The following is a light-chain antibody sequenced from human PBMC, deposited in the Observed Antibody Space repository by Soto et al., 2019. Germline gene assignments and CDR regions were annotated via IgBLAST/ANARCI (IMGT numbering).Light chain of an antibody. J-gene: IGKJ5*01. Sequence: EIVLTQSPCTLSLSPGQRATLSCRASQRLSASDIAWYQQKPGQAPKFLIYGVSSRATGIPDRFSGSGSGTDFTLTISRLEPEDFAVYHCQQYGSSPRITFGQGTRLAI. CDR2: GVS. CDR3: QQYGSSPRIT. V-gene: IGKV3-20*01. CDR1: QRLSASD.